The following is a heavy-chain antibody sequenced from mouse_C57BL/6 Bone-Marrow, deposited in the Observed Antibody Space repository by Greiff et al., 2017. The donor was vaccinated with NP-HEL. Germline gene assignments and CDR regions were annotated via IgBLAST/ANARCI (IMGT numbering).Heavy chain of an antibody. V-gene: IGHV1-81*01. J-gene: IGHJ3*01. Sequence: QVQLQQSGAELARPGASVKLSCKASGYTFTSYGISWVKQRTGQGLEWIGEIYPRSGNTYYNEKFKGKATLTADKSSSTAYMEHRSLTSEDSAVYFCARSRHYYGSRGAYWGQGTLVTVSA. CDR2: IYPRSGNT. CDR1: GYTFTSYG. CDR3: ARSRHYYGSRGAY. D-gene: IGHD1-1*01.